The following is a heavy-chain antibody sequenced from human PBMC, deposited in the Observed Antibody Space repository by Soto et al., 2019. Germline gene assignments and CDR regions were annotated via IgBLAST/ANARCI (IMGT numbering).Heavy chain of an antibody. J-gene: IGHJ6*02. Sequence: SETLSLTCTVSGGSISSGGYYWSWIRQHPGKGLEWIGYIYYSGSTYYNPSLKSRATISVDTSKNQFSLKLSSVTAADTAVYYCASRSSSPPCYYYGMDVWGQGTTVTVSS. V-gene: IGHV4-31*03. CDR3: ASRSSSPPCYYYGMDV. CDR1: GGSISSGGYY. CDR2: IYYSGST. D-gene: IGHD6-6*01.